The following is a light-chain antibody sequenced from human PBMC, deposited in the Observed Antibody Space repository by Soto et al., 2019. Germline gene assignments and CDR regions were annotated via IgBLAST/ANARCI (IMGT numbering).Light chain of an antibody. J-gene: IGLJ1*01. Sequence: QPVLTQPRSVSGSPGQSVTISCTGTSSDVGGYKHVSWYQQNPGEAPKVMIYDVSKRPSGVPDRFSGSKSGNTASLTISGLQAEDEADYYCCSYAGSSAYVFGAGTKVTVL. CDR3: CSYAGSSAYV. CDR2: DVS. CDR1: SSDVGGYKH. V-gene: IGLV2-11*01.